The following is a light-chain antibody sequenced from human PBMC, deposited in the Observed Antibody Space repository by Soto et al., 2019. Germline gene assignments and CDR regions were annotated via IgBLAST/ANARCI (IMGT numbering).Light chain of an antibody. CDR2: WAS. Sequence: DIVMTQSPDSLAVSLGERATINCKSTQSVLYSSNNKNYLAWYQQKPGHPPKLLIYWASTRESGVPDRFSGSGSGTDFTLTISSLQAEDVAVYYCQPDYSPPLSFGGGTKVESK. CDR3: QPDYSPPLS. V-gene: IGKV4-1*01. J-gene: IGKJ4*01. CDR1: QSVLYSSNNKNY.